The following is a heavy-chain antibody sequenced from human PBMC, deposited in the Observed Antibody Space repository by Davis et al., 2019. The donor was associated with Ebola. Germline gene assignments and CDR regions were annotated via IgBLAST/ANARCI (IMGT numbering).Heavy chain of an antibody. Sequence: GGSLRLSCAASGFTFSSYAMHWVRQAPGKGLEWGAVISYDGSNKYYADSVKGRFTISRDNSKDTLYLQMNSLRAEDTAVYYCARATPLDYWGQGTLVTVSS. J-gene: IGHJ4*02. V-gene: IGHV3-30-3*01. CDR3: ARATPLDY. CDR1: GFTFSSYA. CDR2: ISYDGSNK.